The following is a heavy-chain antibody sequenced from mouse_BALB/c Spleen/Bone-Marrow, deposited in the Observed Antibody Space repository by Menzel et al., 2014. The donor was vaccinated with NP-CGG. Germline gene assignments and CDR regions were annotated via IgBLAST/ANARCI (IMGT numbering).Heavy chain of an antibody. J-gene: IGHJ3*01. Sequence: EVMLVESGGGLVQPGGSRKLSCAASGFTFSSFGMHWVRQAPEKGLEWVAYISSGSSTIYYADTVKGRFTISRDNPKNTLFLQMTSLRSEDTAMYYCARGGNFAWFAYWVQGTLVTVSA. CDR2: ISSGSSTI. CDR1: GFTFSSFG. V-gene: IGHV5-17*02. CDR3: ARGGNFAWFAY. D-gene: IGHD2-1*01.